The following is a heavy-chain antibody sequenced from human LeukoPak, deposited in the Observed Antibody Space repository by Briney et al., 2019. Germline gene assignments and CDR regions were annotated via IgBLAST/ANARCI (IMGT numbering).Heavy chain of an antibody. CDR1: GGSISSYY. D-gene: IGHD1-26*01. CDR3: AMGSGSYPRDAFDI. J-gene: IGHJ3*02. Sequence: PSETLSLTCTVSGGSISSYYWSWIRQPAGKGLEWIGRIYTSGSTNYNPSLKSRVTMSVDTSKNQFSLKLSSVTAADTAVYYCAMGSGSYPRDAFDIWGQGTMVTVSS. CDR2: IYTSGST. V-gene: IGHV4-4*07.